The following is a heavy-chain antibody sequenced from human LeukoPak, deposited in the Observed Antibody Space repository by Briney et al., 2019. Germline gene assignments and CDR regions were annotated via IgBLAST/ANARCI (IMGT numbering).Heavy chain of an antibody. CDR3: ARDRDSSGWYEGFDY. V-gene: IGHV3-30-3*01. CDR2: ISYDGSNK. J-gene: IGHJ4*02. Sequence: PGGSLRLSCAASGFTFSSSAMHWVRQAPDKGLEWVAVISYDGSNKYYADSVKGRFTISRDNSKNTLYLQMNSLRADDTAVYYRARDRDSSGWYEGFDYWGQGTLVTASS. CDR1: GFTFSSSA. D-gene: IGHD6-19*01.